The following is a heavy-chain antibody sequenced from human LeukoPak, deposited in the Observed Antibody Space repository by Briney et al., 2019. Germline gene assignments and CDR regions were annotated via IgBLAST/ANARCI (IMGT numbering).Heavy chain of an antibody. D-gene: IGHD6-13*01. CDR2: IIPIFGTA. V-gene: IGHV1-69*05. Sequence: ASVKVSCKASGGTFSSYAISWVRQAPGQGLEWMGGIIPIFGTANYAQKFQGRVTITTDESTSTAYMELSSLRSEDTAVYYCARDSGSSSWYSGNWFDPWGQGTLVTVSS. CDR3: ARDSGSSSWYSGNWFDP. CDR1: GGTFSSYA. J-gene: IGHJ5*02.